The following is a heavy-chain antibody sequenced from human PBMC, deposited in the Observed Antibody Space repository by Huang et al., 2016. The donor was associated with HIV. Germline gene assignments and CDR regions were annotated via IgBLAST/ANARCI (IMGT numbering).Heavy chain of an antibody. CDR2: INPNSGDT. CDR1: GYTFTTYY. Sequence: QVQLVQSGAEVKKPGASVKVSCKASGYTFTTYYMHWVRQAPGQGLEGMGWINPNSGDTNYAQKFQGRVTMSRDTSISTAYMELSRLRFDDSAVYYCARVVYSLYYFDYWGQGTLVTVSS. D-gene: IGHD4-4*01. CDR3: ARVVYSLYYFDY. J-gene: IGHJ4*02. V-gene: IGHV1-2*02.